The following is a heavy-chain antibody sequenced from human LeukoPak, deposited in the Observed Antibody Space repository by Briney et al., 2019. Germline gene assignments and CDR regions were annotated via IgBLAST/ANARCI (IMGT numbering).Heavy chain of an antibody. Sequence: PGGSLRLSCAASGFTFSSYGMHWVRQAPGKGLEWVAVIWYDGSNKYYADSVKGRFTISRDNSKNTLYLQMNSLRAEDTAVYYCARATGYSSSWYGDNNYGMDVWGQGTTVTVSS. J-gene: IGHJ6*02. D-gene: IGHD6-13*01. CDR1: GFTFSSYG. CDR3: ARATGYSSSWYGDNNYGMDV. CDR2: IWYDGSNK. V-gene: IGHV3-33*01.